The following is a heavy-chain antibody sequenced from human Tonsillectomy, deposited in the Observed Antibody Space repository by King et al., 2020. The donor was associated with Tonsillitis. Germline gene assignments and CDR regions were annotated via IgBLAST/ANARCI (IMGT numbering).Heavy chain of an antibody. V-gene: IGHV3-23*04. CDR2: ISVSGGST. CDR1: GFTFSSYA. D-gene: IGHD3-10*01. J-gene: IGHJ4*02. CDR3: ARTLWFGENYFDY. Sequence: VQLVESGGGLVQPGGSLRLSCAASGFTFSSYAMSWVRQAPGKGLEWVSAISVSGGSTYYADSVKGRFTISRDNSKNTVYLQMNSLRAEDTAVYYCARTLWFGENYFDYWGQGTLVTVSS.